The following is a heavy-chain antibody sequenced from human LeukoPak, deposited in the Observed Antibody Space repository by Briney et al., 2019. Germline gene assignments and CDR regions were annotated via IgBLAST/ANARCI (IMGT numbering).Heavy chain of an antibody. Sequence: GGSLRLSCAASGFTVSDNYMTWVRQAPGKGPEWVSVIYSGGSTYYADSVKGRFTISRDSSENTLYLQMNSLRPEDTAVYYCARRPTAMANHFDYWGQGTLVTVSS. D-gene: IGHD5-18*01. CDR2: IYSGGST. J-gene: IGHJ4*02. CDR3: ARRPTAMANHFDY. CDR1: GFTVSDNY. V-gene: IGHV3-66*02.